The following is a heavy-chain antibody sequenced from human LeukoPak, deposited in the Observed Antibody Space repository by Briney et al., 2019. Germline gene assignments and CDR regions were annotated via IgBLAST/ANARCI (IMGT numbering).Heavy chain of an antibody. J-gene: IGHJ4*02. D-gene: IGHD5-24*01. CDR1: GFTFSSYA. Sequence: GGSLRLSCAASGFTFSSYAMTWVRQAPGKGLEWVSSISGSGGSTYYADSVKGRFTISRDNSQNTVYLQMHSLRAEDPAVYYCAKAVEMANHSPFPHGYWGQGTLVTVSS. V-gene: IGHV3-23*01. CDR3: AKAVEMANHSPFPHGY. CDR2: ISGSGGST.